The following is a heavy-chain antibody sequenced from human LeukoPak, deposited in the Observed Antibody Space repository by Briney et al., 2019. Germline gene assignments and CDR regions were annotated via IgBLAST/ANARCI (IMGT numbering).Heavy chain of an antibody. CDR2: INGGQDPT. Sequence: GGSLRLSCAASGFSFSNFAMTWVRQAPGKGLEWVSSINGGQDPTYNTDSVKGRFTISRDNSKNTLYLQMNSLRADDTAVYYCTRDPNGDYVGAFDSWGQGTLVTVSS. CDR3: TRDPNGDYVGAFDS. D-gene: IGHD4-17*01. V-gene: IGHV3-23*01. CDR1: GFSFSNFA. J-gene: IGHJ5*01.